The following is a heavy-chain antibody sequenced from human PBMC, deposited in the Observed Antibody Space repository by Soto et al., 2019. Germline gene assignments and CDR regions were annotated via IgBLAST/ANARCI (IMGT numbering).Heavy chain of an antibody. CDR1: GYTFTSYG. CDR3: ARDSRLVSPNNNYYYYMDV. Sequence: ASVKVSCKASGYTFTSYGLSWVRQAPGQGLEWMGWISGYNANTNYAQKFQGRVTMTTDTSTSIAYMELTSLRSDDTAVYYCARDSRLVSPNNNYYYYMDVWGKGTTVTVSS. D-gene: IGHD6-6*01. CDR2: ISGYNANT. J-gene: IGHJ6*03. V-gene: IGHV1-18*01.